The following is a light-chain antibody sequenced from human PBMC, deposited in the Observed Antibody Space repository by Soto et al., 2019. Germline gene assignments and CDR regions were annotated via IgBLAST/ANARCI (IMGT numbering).Light chain of an antibody. CDR1: QGIRND. CDR3: LQDNNYPLT. J-gene: IGKJ4*01. CDR2: AAS. Sequence: AIQMTQSPSSLSASLGDIVTITWRASQGIRNDLDWYQQKPGKAPKVLIYAASSLQSGVPSRFSGSGSGTDFTLTISSLQPEDFATYYCLQDNNYPLTFGGGTKVDI. V-gene: IGKV1-6*01.